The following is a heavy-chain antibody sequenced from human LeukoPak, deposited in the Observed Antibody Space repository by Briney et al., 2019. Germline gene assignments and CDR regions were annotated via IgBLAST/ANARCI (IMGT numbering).Heavy chain of an antibody. D-gene: IGHD4-23*01. CDR3: ARDTGTVVDY. CDR2: IYYSGST. J-gene: IGHJ4*02. CDR1: GGSIIIYY. V-gene: IGHV4-59*01. Sequence: PSETLSLPCTVSGGSIIIYYWSWIRQPPGKGLEWIGYIYYSGSTNYNPSLKSRVTTSVDTSKNQFSLKLSSVTAADTAVYYCARDTGTVVDYWGQGTLVTVSS.